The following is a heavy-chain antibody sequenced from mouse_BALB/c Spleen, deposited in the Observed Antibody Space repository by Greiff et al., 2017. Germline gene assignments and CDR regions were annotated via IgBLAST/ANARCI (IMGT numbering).Heavy chain of an antibody. J-gene: IGHJ1*01. D-gene: IGHD1-1*01. V-gene: IGHV2-9*02. CDR3: ARASYGWYFDV. CDR1: GFSLTSYG. Sequence: VQLQQSGPGLVAPSQSLSITCTVSGFSLTSYGVHWVRQPPGKGLEWLGVIWAGGSTNYNSALMSRLSISKDNSKSQVFLKMNSLQTDDTAMYYCARASYGWYFDVWGAGTTVTVSS. CDR2: IWAGGST.